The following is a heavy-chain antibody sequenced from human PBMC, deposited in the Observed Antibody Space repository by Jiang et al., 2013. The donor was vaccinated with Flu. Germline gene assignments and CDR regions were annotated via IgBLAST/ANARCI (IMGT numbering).Heavy chain of an antibody. CDR1: GFTFSSYE. V-gene: IGHV3-48*03. J-gene: IGHJ4*02. Sequence: CAASGFTFSSYEMNWVRQAPGKGLEWVSYISSSGSTIYYADSVKGRFTISRDNAKNSLYLQMNSLRAEDTAVYYCARDISKAGRITIFGVVIRGLDYWGQGTLVTVSS. CDR2: ISSSGSTI. D-gene: IGHD3-3*01. CDR3: ARDISKAGRITIFGVVIRGLDY.